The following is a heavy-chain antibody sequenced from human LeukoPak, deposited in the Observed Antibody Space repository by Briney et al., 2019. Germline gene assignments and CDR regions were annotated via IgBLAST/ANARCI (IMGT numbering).Heavy chain of an antibody. V-gene: IGHV3-30*18. CDR2: ISYDGSNK. D-gene: IGHD5-18*01. CDR1: GFTFSSYG. Sequence: TGRSLRLSCAASGFTFSSYGMHWVRQAPGKGLEWVAVISYDGSNKYYADSVKGRFTISRDNSKNTLYPQMNSLRAEDTAVYYCAKDRGRAHSYGSFDYWGQGTLVTVSS. J-gene: IGHJ4*02. CDR3: AKDRGRAHSYGSFDY.